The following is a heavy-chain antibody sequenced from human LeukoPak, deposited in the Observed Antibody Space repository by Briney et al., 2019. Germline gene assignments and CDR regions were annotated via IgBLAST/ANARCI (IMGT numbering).Heavy chain of an antibody. V-gene: IGHV4-39*06. J-gene: IGHJ4*02. CDR3: AREVSYCSGGSCSFFDY. CDR2: LSHSGTA. CDR1: DGSISDSLYY. D-gene: IGHD2-15*01. Sequence: SETLSLTCTVSDGSISDSLYYWGWIRQPPGEGLEWIGTLSHSGTAYYNPSLNSRVTISGDTSKTPITLNLKSVTAADTAVYYCAREVSYCSGGSCSFFDYWGQGTLVTVSS.